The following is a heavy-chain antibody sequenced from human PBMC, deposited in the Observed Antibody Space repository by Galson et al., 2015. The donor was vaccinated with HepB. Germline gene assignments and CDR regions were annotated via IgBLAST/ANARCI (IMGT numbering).Heavy chain of an antibody. CDR2: ISYDGSNK. D-gene: IGHD3-22*01. CDR3: AREWYYYDSNDY. CDR1: GFTFSSYA. J-gene: IGHJ4*02. V-gene: IGHV3-30*04. Sequence: SLRLSCAASGFTFSSYAMHWVRQAPGKGLEWVAVISYDGSNKYYADSVKGRFTISRDNSKNSLYLQMNSLRAEDTAVYYCAREWYYYDSNDYWGQGTLVTVSS.